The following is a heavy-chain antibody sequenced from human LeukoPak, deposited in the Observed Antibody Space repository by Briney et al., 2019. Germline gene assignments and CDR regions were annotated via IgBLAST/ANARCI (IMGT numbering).Heavy chain of an antibody. J-gene: IGHJ4*02. CDR3: ARDGIAAAGSGLHAY. D-gene: IGHD6-13*01. Sequence: ASVKVSCKASGYTFTSYYMHWVRQAPGQGLEWMGIINPSGGSTSYAQKFQGRVTMTRDTSTSTVYMELSSLRSEDTAVYYCARDGIAAAGSGLHAYWGQGTLVTVSS. CDR1: GYTFTSYY. CDR2: INPSGGST. V-gene: IGHV1-46*01.